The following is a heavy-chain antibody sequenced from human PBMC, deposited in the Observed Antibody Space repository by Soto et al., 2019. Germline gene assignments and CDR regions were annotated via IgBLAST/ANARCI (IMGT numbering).Heavy chain of an antibody. CDR1: GGTFSSYT. CDR2: IIPILGIA. D-gene: IGHD1-26*01. Sequence: QVQLVQSGAEVKKPGSSVKVSCKASGGTFSSYTISWVRQAPGQGLEWMGRIIPILGIANYAQKFQGRVTITADKSTSTAYMGLSSLRSEDTAVYYCARGGWGRAYHWFDPWGQGTLVTVSS. V-gene: IGHV1-69*02. J-gene: IGHJ5*02. CDR3: ARGGWGRAYHWFDP.